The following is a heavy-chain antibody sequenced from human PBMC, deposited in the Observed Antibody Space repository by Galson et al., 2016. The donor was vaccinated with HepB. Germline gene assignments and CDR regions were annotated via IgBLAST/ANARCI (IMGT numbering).Heavy chain of an antibody. CDR2: VHYDGDTT. D-gene: IGHD6-19*01. J-gene: IGHJ4*02. Sequence: SLRLSCAASGFTFSNYPMSWVRQAAGKGLEWVSSVHYDGDTTYYSDSVKARFTIFRDQSKNTVYLQTNSLKAEDTAVNYFANLAVAADHEGRYDFDVWRQGTLVTVSS. CDR3: ANLAVAADHEGRYDFDV. V-gene: IGHV3-23*01. CDR1: GFTFSNYP.